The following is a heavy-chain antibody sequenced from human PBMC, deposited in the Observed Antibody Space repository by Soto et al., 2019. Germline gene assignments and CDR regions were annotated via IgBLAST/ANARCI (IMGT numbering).Heavy chain of an antibody. V-gene: IGHV3-30-3*01. Sequence: QVQLLESGGGMVQPGNSVRISCAASGFTFSSYAMHWVRQAPGKGLEWVSIISSDGNNKYYGDSVKGRFTISRDNSKNPLYLQMNSLRVEDTAVYYCARDRIGTSDYWGQGTLVAVSS. D-gene: IGHD1-1*01. CDR2: ISSDGNNK. CDR1: GFTFSSYA. CDR3: ARDRIGTSDY. J-gene: IGHJ4*02.